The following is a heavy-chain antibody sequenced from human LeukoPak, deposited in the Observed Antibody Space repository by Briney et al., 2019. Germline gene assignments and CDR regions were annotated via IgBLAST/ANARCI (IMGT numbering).Heavy chain of an antibody. CDR3: ARAIWRYSSSPERAFDI. CDR1: GYTFTSYA. D-gene: IGHD6-13*01. J-gene: IGHJ3*02. CDR2: INAGNGNT. Sequence: ASAKVSCKASGYTFTSYAMHWVRQAPGQRLEWMGWINAGNGNTKYSQKFQGRVTITRDTSASTAYMELSSLRSEDTAVYYCARAIWRYSSSPERAFDIWGQGTMVTVSS. V-gene: IGHV1-3*01.